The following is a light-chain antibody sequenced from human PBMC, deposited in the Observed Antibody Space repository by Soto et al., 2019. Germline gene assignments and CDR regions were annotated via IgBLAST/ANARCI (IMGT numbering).Light chain of an antibody. CDR2: NAS. J-gene: IGKJ1*01. CDR3: QQYGSSPRT. CDR1: QSVNNNF. V-gene: IGKV3-20*01. Sequence: EIVLTQSPGTLSLSPGERATLSCRASQSVNNNFLAWYQQKPRQAPRLLIYNASNRATGIPDRVSSSGSGTDFTLSISRLEPEDIAVYYCQQYGSSPRTFGQGTKVEIK.